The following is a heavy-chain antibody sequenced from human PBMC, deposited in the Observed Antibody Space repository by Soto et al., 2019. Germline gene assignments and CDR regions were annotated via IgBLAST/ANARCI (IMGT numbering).Heavy chain of an antibody. CDR2: LSRGGGST. CDR1: EFTYSSHG. V-gene: IGHV3-23*01. J-gene: IGHJ3*02. Sequence: EAQLLESGGELIQPGGSLRLSCAASEFTYSSHGMSWVRQAPGKGLEWIAGLSRGGGSTYYADSVKGRFTISRDNSKNTLDLIMNSLRVEDTALYYCARDGQYRTDGFDIWGQGTMVTVSS. D-gene: IGHD5-12*01. CDR3: ARDGQYRTDGFDI.